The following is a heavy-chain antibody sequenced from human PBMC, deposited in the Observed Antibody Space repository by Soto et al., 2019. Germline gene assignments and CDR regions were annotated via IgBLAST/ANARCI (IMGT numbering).Heavy chain of an antibody. CDR2: IYHSGST. V-gene: IGHV4-4*02. CDR3: ARTTYSSGTYAFDI. Sequence: QVQLQESGPGLVKPSGTLSLTCAVSGGSIRSNNWWSWVRQTPGKGLEWIGEIYHSGSTNYNPSLKSRVTISVDKSKSQFSLQLSSVTAADTAVYSCARTTYSSGTYAFDIWGQGTMVTVSS. J-gene: IGHJ3*02. CDR1: GGSIRSNNW. D-gene: IGHD1-26*01.